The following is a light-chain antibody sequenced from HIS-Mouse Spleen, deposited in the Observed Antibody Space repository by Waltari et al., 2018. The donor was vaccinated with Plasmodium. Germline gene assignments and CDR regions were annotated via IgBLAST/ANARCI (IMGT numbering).Light chain of an antibody. Sequence: SYELTQPPSVSVSPGQTARITCSGDALPKKYAYWYQQKSGQAPVLVIYEDSKRHPGIPERFSGYSSGTMATLTISGAQVEDEADYYCYSTDSSGNHRVFGGGTKLTVL. CDR3: YSTDSSGNHRV. CDR1: ALPKKY. J-gene: IGLJ3*02. CDR2: EDS. V-gene: IGLV3-10*01.